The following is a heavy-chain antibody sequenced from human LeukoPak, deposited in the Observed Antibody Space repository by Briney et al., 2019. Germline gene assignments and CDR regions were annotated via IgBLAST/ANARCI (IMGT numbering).Heavy chain of an antibody. CDR2: IYSGGST. J-gene: IGHJ3*02. V-gene: IGHV3-53*01. Sequence: PGGSLRHSCAGSGLTFSSYAMSWVRQAPGKGLEWVSVIYSGGSTYDADSVKGRFTISRDNSKNTLYLQMNSLRAEDTAVYYCARGVDEGAFDIWGQGTMVTVSS. CDR3: ARGVDEGAFDI. CDR1: GLTFSSYA.